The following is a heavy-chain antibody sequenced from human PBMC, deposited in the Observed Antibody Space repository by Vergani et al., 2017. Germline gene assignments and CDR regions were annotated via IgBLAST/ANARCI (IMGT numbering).Heavy chain of an antibody. CDR1: GFTFSSYA. CDR2: ISGSGGRT. CDR3: AKGEPTYYYDSSGSSNWFDP. D-gene: IGHD3-22*01. J-gene: IGHJ5*02. V-gene: IGHV3-23*01. Sequence: EVQLLESGGGLVQPGGSLRLSCAASGFTFSSYAMSWVRQAPEKGLEWVSTISGSGGRTYYADSVKGRFTISRDNFKNTLYLQMNSLRADDTALYYCAKGEPTYYYDSSGSSNWFDPWGQGTLVTVSS.